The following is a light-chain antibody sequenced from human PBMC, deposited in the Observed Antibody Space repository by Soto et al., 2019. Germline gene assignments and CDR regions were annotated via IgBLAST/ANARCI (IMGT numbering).Light chain of an antibody. Sequence: EIVMTQSPATLSVSPGERVTLSCRASQSVRSNLAWYQQKPGQSPRLLIYGASTRATGVPARFSGSGSGTEFTLTISSLEPEDFAVYYCQQRSNWPPATFGQGTRLEIK. J-gene: IGKJ5*01. CDR1: QSVRSN. V-gene: IGKV3-15*01. CDR2: GAS. CDR3: QQRSNWPPAT.